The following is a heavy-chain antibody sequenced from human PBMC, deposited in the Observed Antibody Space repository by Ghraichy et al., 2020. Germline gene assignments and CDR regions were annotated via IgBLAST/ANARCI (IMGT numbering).Heavy chain of an antibody. CDR1: GFTFTSSA. CDR3: AADRDYNWNPNWFDP. Sequence: SVKVSCKASGFTFTSSAVQWVRQARGQRLEWIGWIVVGSGNTNYAQKFQERVTITRDMSTSTAYMELSSLRSEDTAVYYCAADRDYNWNPNWFDPWGQGTLVTVSS. J-gene: IGHJ5*02. D-gene: IGHD1-20*01. CDR2: IVVGSGNT. V-gene: IGHV1-58*01.